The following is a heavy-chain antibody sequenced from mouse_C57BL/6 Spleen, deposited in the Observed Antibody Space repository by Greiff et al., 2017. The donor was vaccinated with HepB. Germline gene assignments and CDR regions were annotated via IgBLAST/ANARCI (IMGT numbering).Heavy chain of an antibody. J-gene: IGHJ2*01. CDR2: INPYNGGT. V-gene: IGHV1-19*01. D-gene: IGHD1-1*01. Sequence: EVQLQQSGPVLVKPGASVKMSCKASGYTFTDYYMNWVKQSHGKSLEWIGVINPYNGGTSYNQKFKGKATLTVDKSSSTAYMELNSLTSEDSAVYYCARYYYGSSLYYFDYWGQGTTLTVSS. CDR1: GYTFTDYY. CDR3: ARYYYGSSLYYFDY.